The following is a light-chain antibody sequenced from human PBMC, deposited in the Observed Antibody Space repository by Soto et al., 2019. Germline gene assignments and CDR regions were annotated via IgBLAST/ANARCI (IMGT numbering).Light chain of an antibody. CDR3: QQYYSSVYS. Sequence: DIQMTQSPSTLSASVGDTVSITCRASQNIYTWLAWYQQKVGKAPKLLIYDASTLASGVPLRISGSGSGTDFTLTINSLQPDVSASYFCQQYYSSVYSFGQGTNLEI. CDR1: QNIYTW. V-gene: IGKV1-5*01. CDR2: DAS. J-gene: IGKJ2*03.